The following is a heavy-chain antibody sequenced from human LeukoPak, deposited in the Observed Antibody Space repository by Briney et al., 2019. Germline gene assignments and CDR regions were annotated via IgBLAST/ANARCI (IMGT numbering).Heavy chain of an antibody. Sequence: ASVKVSCKASGYTFTRYGISWVRQAPGQGPEWMGWISGYNGHTNYAQKFQGRVTMTADTSTSTAYMELRSLRSDDTAVYYCATPGYCSGGSCYSFFQHWGQGTLVTVSS. CDR2: ISGYNGHT. D-gene: IGHD2-15*01. V-gene: IGHV1-18*01. CDR1: GYTFTRYG. J-gene: IGHJ1*01. CDR3: ATPGYCSGGSCYSFFQH.